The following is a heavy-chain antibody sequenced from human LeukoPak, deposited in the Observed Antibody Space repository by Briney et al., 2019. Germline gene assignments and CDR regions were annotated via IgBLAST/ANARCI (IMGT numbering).Heavy chain of an antibody. Sequence: ASVKVSCKASGYTFSNYGISWVRQAPGQGLEWMGWISPYNGNTNFAQKLQGRVTMTTDTSTSTAYMDLRSLRSDDTAVYYCARDQAATNTQVRFCLDWGQGTLVTVSS. CDR3: ARDQAATNTQVRFCLD. CDR2: ISPYNGNT. CDR1: GYTFSNYG. J-gene: IGHJ4*02. D-gene: IGHD3-9*01. V-gene: IGHV1-18*01.